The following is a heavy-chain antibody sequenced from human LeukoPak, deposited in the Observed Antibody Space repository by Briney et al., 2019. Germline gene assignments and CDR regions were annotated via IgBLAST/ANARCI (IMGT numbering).Heavy chain of an antibody. Sequence: SETQSLTCTVSGGSISSGGYYWSWIRQHPGKGLEWIGYIYYSGSTYYNPSLKSRVTISVDTSKNQFSLKLSSVTAADTAVYYCARVGYSYGGYFDYWGQGTLVTVSS. CDR1: GGSISSGGYY. V-gene: IGHV4-31*03. CDR2: IYYSGST. CDR3: ARVGYSYGGYFDY. J-gene: IGHJ4*02. D-gene: IGHD5-18*01.